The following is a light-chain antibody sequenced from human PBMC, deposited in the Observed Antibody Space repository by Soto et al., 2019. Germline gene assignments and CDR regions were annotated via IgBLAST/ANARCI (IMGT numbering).Light chain of an antibody. CDR1: QSISTH. CDR2: AAS. Sequence: DIPMTQSPSSLSAYVGDRVSIPCWASQSISTHLSWYQQKPGKAPKLLIYAASSLQSWVPSRFTGSGSGTDFTLTISSLQPEDFATYYCQQSYTSWWTLGQGTKV. J-gene: IGKJ1*01. V-gene: IGKV1-39*01. CDR3: QQSYTSWWT.